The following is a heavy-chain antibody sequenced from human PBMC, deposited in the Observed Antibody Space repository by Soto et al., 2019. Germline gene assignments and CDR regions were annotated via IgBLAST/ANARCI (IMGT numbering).Heavy chain of an antibody. CDR2: ISSSSTTI. Sequence: EVQLTESGGGLVQPGGSLRLSCTASGFTFSNYAMNWVRQAPGKGLEWVSYISSSSTTIYYADSVKGRFTISRDNAKNSLYLQMTSLREEDTAMYYWASRGGNYDSRGQRVEVWGPGPKVTVSS. D-gene: IGHD3-22*01. CDR1: GFTFSNYA. J-gene: IGHJ3*01. V-gene: IGHV3-48*02. CDR3: ASRGGNYDSRGQRVEV.